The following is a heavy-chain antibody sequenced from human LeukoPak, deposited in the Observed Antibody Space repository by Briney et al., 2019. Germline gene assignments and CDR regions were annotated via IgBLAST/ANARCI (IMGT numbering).Heavy chain of an antibody. CDR1: GFTFDVYA. V-gene: IGHV3-9*01. D-gene: IGHD6-13*01. J-gene: IGHJ3*02. CDR3: AKGVAAAGTDAFDI. Sequence: PGRSLRLSCAASGFTFDVYAMHWVRQAPGKGLEWVSGISWNSGTIGYTDSVKGRFTISRDNAKNSLYLQMNSLRAEDTALYYCAKGVAAAGTDAFDIWGQGTMVTVSS. CDR2: ISWNSGTI.